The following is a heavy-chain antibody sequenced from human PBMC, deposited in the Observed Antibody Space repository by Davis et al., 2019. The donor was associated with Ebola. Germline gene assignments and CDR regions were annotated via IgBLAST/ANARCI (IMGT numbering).Heavy chain of an antibody. CDR1: GFTLNDYA. V-gene: IGHV3-11*04. D-gene: IGHD3-22*01. J-gene: IGHJ4*02. Sequence: PGGSLRLSCAVSGFTLNDYAVSWVRQAPGKGLEWISYISSSGSTIYYADSVKGRFTISRDNAKNSLYLQMNSLRAEDTAVYYCAGYSYYYDSSGSPFDYWGQGTLVTVSS. CDR3: AGYSYYYDSSGSPFDY. CDR2: ISSSGSTI.